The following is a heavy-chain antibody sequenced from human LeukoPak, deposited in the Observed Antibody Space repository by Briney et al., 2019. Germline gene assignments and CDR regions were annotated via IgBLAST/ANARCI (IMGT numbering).Heavy chain of an antibody. J-gene: IGHJ4*02. D-gene: IGHD3-10*01. V-gene: IGHV1-3*01. CDR3: ARGRLITMVRGVITFDY. CDR2: INAGNGNT. Sequence: ASVKVSCKASGYTFTSYAMHWVRQAPGQRLEWMGWINAGNGNTKYSQKFQGRVTIARDTSASTAYMGLSSLRSGDTAVYYCARGRLITMVRGVITFDYWGQGTLATVSS. CDR1: GYTFTSYA.